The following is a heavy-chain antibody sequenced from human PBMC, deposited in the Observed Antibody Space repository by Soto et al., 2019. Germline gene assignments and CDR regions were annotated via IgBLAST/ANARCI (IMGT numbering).Heavy chain of an antibody. V-gene: IGHV4-59*01. J-gene: IGHJ4*02. CDR3: ARGIAVAGDLDY. CDR1: GGSISSYY. Sequence: TSETLSLTCTVSGGSISSYYWSWIRQPPGKGLEWIGYIYYSGSTNYNPSLKSRVTISVDTSKNQFSLKLSSVTAADTAVYYCARGIAVAGDLDYWGQGTLVTVSS. CDR2: IYYSGST. D-gene: IGHD6-19*01.